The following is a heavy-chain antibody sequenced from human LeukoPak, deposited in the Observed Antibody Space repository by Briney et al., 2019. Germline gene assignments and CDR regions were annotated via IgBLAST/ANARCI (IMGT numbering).Heavy chain of an antibody. V-gene: IGHV3-13*03. CDR1: GFTFSSYD. CDR2: IGTAGDT. D-gene: IGHD2-2*01. Sequence: GGSLRLSCAACGFTFSSYDMHWVRQATGKGLEWVSAIGTAGDTYYPGSVKGQFTISRDNAKNSLYLQMNSLRAEDTAVYYCARDRGIVVVPAANDAFDIWGQGTMVTVSS. J-gene: IGHJ3*02. CDR3: ARDRGIVVVPAANDAFDI.